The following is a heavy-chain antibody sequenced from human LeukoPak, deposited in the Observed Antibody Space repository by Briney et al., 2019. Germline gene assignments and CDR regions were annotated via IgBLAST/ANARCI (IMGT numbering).Heavy chain of an antibody. CDR1: GGSISSSSYY. CDR2: IYYSGST. V-gene: IGHV4-39*07. D-gene: IGHD3-22*01. J-gene: IGHJ5*02. Sequence: SETLSLTCTVSGGSISSSSYYWGWIRQPPGKGLEWIGSIYYSGSTYYNPPLKSRVTISVDTSKNQFSLKLSSVTAADTAVYYCARLAQVYYYDSSGYSTINWFDPWGQGTLVTVSS. CDR3: ARLAQVYYYDSSGYSTINWFDP.